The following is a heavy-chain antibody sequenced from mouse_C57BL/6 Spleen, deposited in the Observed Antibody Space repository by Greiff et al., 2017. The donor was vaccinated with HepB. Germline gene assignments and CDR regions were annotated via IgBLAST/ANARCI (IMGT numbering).Heavy chain of an antibody. D-gene: IGHD1-1*01. Sequence: VQLQQSGPELVKPGASVKISCKASGYSFTSYYIHWVKQRPGQGLEWIGWIYPGSGNTKYNEKFKGKATLTADTSSSTAYMQLSSLTSEDSAVDACARDYGPLYFDYWGQGTTLTVAS. CDR3: ARDYGPLYFDY. CDR2: IYPGSGNT. J-gene: IGHJ2*01. CDR1: GYSFTSYY. V-gene: IGHV1-66*01.